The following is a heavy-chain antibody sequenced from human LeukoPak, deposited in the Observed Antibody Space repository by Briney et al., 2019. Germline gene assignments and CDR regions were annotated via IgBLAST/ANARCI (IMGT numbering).Heavy chain of an antibody. CDR2: IYSGGST. D-gene: IGHD1-26*01. CDR1: GFTFTTYS. Sequence: GGSLRLSCEASGFTFTTYSMTWVRQAPGKGLEWVSIIYSGGSTFYADSVKGRFTISRDNSKNTLYLQMNSLRAEDTAVYYCARGGSYLSAFDIWGQGTMVTVSS. CDR3: ARGGSYLSAFDI. J-gene: IGHJ3*02. V-gene: IGHV3-53*01.